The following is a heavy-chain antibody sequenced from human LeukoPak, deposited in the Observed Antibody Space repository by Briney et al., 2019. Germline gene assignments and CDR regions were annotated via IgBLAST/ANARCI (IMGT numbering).Heavy chain of an antibody. V-gene: IGHV1-69*13. CDR2: IIPIFGTA. CDR1: GYTFTSYG. J-gene: IGHJ4*02. Sequence: SVKVSCKASGYTFTSYGISWVRQAPAQGLEWMGGIIPIFGTANYAQKFQGRVTITADESTSTAYMELSSLRSEDTAVYYCARLPGGSQTGFDYWGQGTLVTVSS. D-gene: IGHD1-26*01. CDR3: ARLPGGSQTGFDY.